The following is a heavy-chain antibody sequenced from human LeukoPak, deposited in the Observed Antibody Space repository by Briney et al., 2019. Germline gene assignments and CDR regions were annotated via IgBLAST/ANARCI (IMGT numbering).Heavy chain of an antibody. CDR2: SHHSGGA. Sequence: SETLSLTCGVEYGALSGYYWTWIRQPPGKGLEWIGESHHSGGANYNASLKSRVTISLDTAKNQFSLKLTSMPAADTATYFCARGGGLRRSWLDLWGQGTLVTVSS. CDR1: YGALSGYY. CDR3: ARGGGLRRSWLDL. D-gene: IGHD3-10*01. V-gene: IGHV4-34*01. J-gene: IGHJ5*02.